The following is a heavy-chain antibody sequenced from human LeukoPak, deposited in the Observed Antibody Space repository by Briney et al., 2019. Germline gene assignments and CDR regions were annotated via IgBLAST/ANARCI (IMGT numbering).Heavy chain of an antibody. CDR1: GGSISSSNW. V-gene: IGHV4-4*02. Sequence: SETLSLTCAVSGGSISSSNWWSWVRQPPGKGLEWIGEIYHSGSTNYNPSLKSRVILSVDTSKNQFSLKLISVTAVDMAVYYCARGQGATVPQVGKNWFDPWGQGTRVIVSS. CDR2: IYHSGST. D-gene: IGHD1-26*01. CDR3: ARGQGATVPQVGKNWFDP. J-gene: IGHJ5*02.